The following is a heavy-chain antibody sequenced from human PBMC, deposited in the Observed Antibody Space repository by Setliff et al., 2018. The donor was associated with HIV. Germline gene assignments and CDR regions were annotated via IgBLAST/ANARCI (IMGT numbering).Heavy chain of an antibody. D-gene: IGHD6-13*01. J-gene: IGHJ4*02. Sequence: PSETLSLTCTVSYGSVNTYSCYWNWIRQSPGKGLEWIGYVYYSGSTKYSPSLKSRVSISLDPSTKQVSLRLRSVTAADTAVYYCARSLTKQLVLGTSREYYFDSWGLGALVTVSS. CDR2: VYYSGST. V-gene: IGHV4-61*01. CDR1: YGSVNTYSCY. CDR3: ARSLTKQLVLGTSREYYFDS.